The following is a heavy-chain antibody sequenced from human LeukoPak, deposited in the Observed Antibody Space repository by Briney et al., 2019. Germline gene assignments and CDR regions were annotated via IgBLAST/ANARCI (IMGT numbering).Heavy chain of an antibody. CDR3: ARELGD. CDR1: GFTVNNNY. CDR2: IYGAGAGIT. V-gene: IGHV3-53*01. Sequence: GGSLRLSCTTSGFTVNNNYMSWVRQAPGKGLEWVSVIYGAGAGITYYIDSVKGRFTISRDNSRNTVYLQMHSLRAEDTAVYYCARELGDWGQGTLVTVSS. J-gene: IGHJ4*02.